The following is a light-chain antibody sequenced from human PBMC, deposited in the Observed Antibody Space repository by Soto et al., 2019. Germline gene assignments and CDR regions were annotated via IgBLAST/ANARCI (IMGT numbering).Light chain of an antibody. Sequence: EIVLTQSPGTLSLSPGEIATLSCRAIQSVSSNYLSWYQHKPGQAPMLLIYCSSRGATGIADRFTGSGSGTDFTPNISRLEPEDFAVYYGQQYGSXPRTFGQGTKV. V-gene: IGKV3-20*01. CDR2: CSS. J-gene: IGKJ1*01. CDR1: QSVSSNY. CDR3: QQYGSXPRT.